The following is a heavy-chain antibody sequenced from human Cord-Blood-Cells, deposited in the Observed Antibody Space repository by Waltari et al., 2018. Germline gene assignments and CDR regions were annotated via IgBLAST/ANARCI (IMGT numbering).Heavy chain of an antibody. Sequence: QVQLVLSVAEVKKPGASVKVSCKASGYTFPSYYLHWVRQAPGQGLEWMGIINPSGGSTSYAQKFQGRVTMTRDTSTSTVYMELSSLRSEDTAVYYCARGSAARGAFDIWGQGTMVTVSS. V-gene: IGHV1-46*01. CDR1: GYTFPSYY. CDR2: INPSGGST. D-gene: IGHD6-6*01. J-gene: IGHJ3*02. CDR3: ARGSAARGAFDI.